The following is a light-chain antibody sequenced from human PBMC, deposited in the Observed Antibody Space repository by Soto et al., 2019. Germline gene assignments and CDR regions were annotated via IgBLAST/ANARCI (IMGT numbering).Light chain of an antibody. CDR1: QGINNY. J-gene: IGKJ1*01. CDR2: AAS. Sequence: DTQMTQSPSSLSASVGDRVTITCRASQGINNYLAWYQQKPGKVPKVLIFAASTLQSGVPSRFSGSGSGTDFTLTISGLQPEDVATYYCQKYNSAPWTFGQGTKVEIK. CDR3: QKYNSAPWT. V-gene: IGKV1-27*01.